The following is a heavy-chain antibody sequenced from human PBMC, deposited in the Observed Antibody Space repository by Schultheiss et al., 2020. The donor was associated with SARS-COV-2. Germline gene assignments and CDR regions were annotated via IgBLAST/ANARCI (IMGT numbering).Heavy chain of an antibody. CDR3: ARNDYYDSSGYNSEGWWFDP. CDR2: IYHSGST. V-gene: IGHV4-34*01. D-gene: IGHD3-22*01. Sequence: SETLSLTCAVYGGSFSGYYWSWIRQPPGKGLEWIGYIYHSGSTNYNPSLKSRVTISVDTSKNQFSLKLSSVTAADTAVYYCARNDYYDSSGYNSEGWWFDPWGQGTLVTVSS. J-gene: IGHJ5*02. CDR1: GGSFSGYY.